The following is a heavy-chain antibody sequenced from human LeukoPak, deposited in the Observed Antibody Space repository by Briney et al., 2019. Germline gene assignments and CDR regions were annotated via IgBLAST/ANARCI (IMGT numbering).Heavy chain of an antibody. CDR1: GDSVSSNSAA. CDR2: TYYRSKWYN. V-gene: IGHV6-1*01. D-gene: IGHD6-6*01. CDR3: AREGVAARPEENWFDP. J-gene: IGHJ5*02. Sequence: SQTLSLTCAISGDSVSSNSAAWNWIRQSPSRGLEWLGRTYYRSKWYNDYAVSVKSRITINPDTSKKQFSLQLNSVTPEDTAVYYCAREGVAARPEENWFDPWGQGTLVTVSS.